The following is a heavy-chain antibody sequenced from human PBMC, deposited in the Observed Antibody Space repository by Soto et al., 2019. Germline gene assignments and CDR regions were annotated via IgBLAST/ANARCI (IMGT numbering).Heavy chain of an antibody. D-gene: IGHD3-10*01. V-gene: IGHV6-1*01. J-gene: IGHJ6*02. Sequence: SQTLSLTCAVSGDSVSTNSAAWNWIGQSPSRGLEWLGRTYYRSKRYNDYAVSVKSRININADTSKNQISLQLNSVTPEDTAVYYCARAGPDYYYYGLDVWGQGTTVTVSS. CDR1: GDSVSTNSAA. CDR2: TYYRSKRYN. CDR3: ARAGPDYYYYGLDV.